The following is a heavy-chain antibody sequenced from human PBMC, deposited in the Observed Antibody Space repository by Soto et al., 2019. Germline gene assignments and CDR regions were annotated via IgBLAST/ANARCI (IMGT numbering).Heavy chain of an antibody. J-gene: IGHJ5*02. D-gene: IGHD6-19*01. CDR1: CCSVSTDSYY. CDR2: IYYSGRT. V-gene: IGHV4-61*01. CDR3: ARYSSGHSP. Sequence: SXETLSVSCSFACCSVSTDSYYLSWIRQPPGKGLEWIAYIYYSGRTNYNPSLKSRVTISLDTSKNQFSLKLSSVTTADTAVYYCARYSSGHSPWGQGTLVTVSS.